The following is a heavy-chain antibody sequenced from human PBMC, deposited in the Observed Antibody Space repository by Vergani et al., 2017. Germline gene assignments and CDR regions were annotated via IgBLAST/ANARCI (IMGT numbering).Heavy chain of an antibody. V-gene: IGHV1-69*12. Sequence: QVQLVQSGAEVKKTGSSVKVSCKASGGTFSSYAISWVRQAPGQGLEWMGGSIPIFGTANYAQKFQGRVTITADESTSTAYMELSSLRSEDTAVSYCASFDCSGGSCSFAPYYYYGMDVWGQGTTVTVSS. CDR3: ASFDCSGGSCSFAPYYYYGMDV. J-gene: IGHJ6*02. CDR2: SIPIFGTA. CDR1: GGTFSSYA. D-gene: IGHD2-15*01.